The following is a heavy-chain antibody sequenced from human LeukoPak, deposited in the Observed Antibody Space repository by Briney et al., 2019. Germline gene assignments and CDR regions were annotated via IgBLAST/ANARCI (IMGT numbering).Heavy chain of an antibody. CDR1: GGSSSGYY. J-gene: IGHJ6*03. Sequence: PSETLSLTCAVYGGSSSGYYWSWIRQPPGKGLEWIGEINHSGSTNYNPSLKSRVTISVDTSKNQFSLKLSSVTAADTAVYYCARGGRMRIHYYYYYMDVWGKGTTVTVSS. CDR2: INHSGST. V-gene: IGHV4-34*01. CDR3: ARGGRMRIHYYYYYMDV. D-gene: IGHD2-15*01.